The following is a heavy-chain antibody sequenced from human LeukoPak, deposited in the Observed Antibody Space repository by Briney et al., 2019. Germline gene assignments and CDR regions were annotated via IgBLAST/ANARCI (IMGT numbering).Heavy chain of an antibody. CDR1: GFTFSDYW. D-gene: IGHD6-19*01. J-gene: IGHJ4*02. Sequence: GGSLRLSCAASGFTFSDYWMSWVRQAPGKGLEWVASIRQDGSEKYYVGSVKGRFTISRDNAKNSLYLQMNSLRAEDTAVYYCARRRWLVPMPYYFDYWGQGTLVTVSS. V-gene: IGHV3-7*01. CDR2: IRQDGSEK. CDR3: ARRRWLVPMPYYFDY.